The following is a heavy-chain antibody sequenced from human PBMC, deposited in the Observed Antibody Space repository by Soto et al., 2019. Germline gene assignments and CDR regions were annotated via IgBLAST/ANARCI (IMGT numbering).Heavy chain of an antibody. CDR3: ARGPSGDKIDY. CDR1: GGSISSAAYC. CDR2: IYDGGTT. V-gene: IGHV4-30-4*01. J-gene: IGHJ4*02. Sequence: QVQLQESGPRLVSPSQTLSLTCTVSGGSISSAAYCWSWIRQSPEKGLEWIGHIYDGGTTYSSPSLKGRDTISADTSETQWSLKLSSVSAADTAVYYCARGPSGDKIDYWGQGNQVTVPS. D-gene: IGHD7-27*01.